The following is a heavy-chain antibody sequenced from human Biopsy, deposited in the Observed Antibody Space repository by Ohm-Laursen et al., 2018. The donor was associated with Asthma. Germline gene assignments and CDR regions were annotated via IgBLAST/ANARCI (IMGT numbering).Heavy chain of an antibody. CDR3: ARESSVAGSSDFDY. CDR1: GFTFSSYG. D-gene: IGHD6-19*01. CDR2: LSYDGSNK. J-gene: IGHJ4*02. Sequence: SLRLSCTASGFTFSSYGMHWVRQAPGKGLEWVAVLSYDGSNKYYADSVKGRFTISRDNSKNTLYLQMNSLRAEDTAVYYCARESSVAGSSDFDYWGQGTLVTVSS. V-gene: IGHV3-30*03.